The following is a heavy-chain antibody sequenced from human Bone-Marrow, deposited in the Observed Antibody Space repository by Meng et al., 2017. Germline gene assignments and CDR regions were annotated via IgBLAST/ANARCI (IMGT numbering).Heavy chain of an antibody. CDR3: AKRRIQSTNWFDP. J-gene: IGHJ5*02. Sequence: QLQLVQSWAEVKKPGASVKVSCKASGYTFTSYDINWVRQATGQGLEWMGWMNPNSGNTGYAQKFQGRVTMTRNTSISTAYMELSNLRSEDTAVYYCAKRRIQSTNWFDPWGQGTLVTVSS. CDR1: GYTFTSYD. V-gene: IGHV1-8*01. D-gene: IGHD5-18*01. CDR2: MNPNSGNT.